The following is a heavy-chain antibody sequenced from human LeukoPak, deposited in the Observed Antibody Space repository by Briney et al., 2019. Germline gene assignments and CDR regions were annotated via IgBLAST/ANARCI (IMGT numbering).Heavy chain of an antibody. CDR1: GGSFSGYS. CDR3: ARSYDSSVDAFDI. CDR2: IYHSGST. V-gene: IGHV4-30-2*01. Sequence: PSETLSLTCAVYGGSFSGYSWSWIRQPPGKGLEWIGYIYHSGSTYYNPSLKSRVTISVDRSKNQFSLKLSSVTAADTAVYYCARSYDSSVDAFDIWGQGTMVTVSS. D-gene: IGHD3-22*01. J-gene: IGHJ3*02.